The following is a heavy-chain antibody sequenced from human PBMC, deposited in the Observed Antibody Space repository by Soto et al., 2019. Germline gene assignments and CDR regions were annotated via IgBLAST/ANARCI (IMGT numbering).Heavy chain of an antibody. CDR1: VASISSSY. V-gene: IGHV4-59*01. CDR2: VYHTGAT. Sequence: PSDTLSLTCTVSVASISSSYWSWIRQSPERGLEWIAYVYHTGATNYNPSLKSRVTISLDTSKDQSSLNLTSLTTADTAVYFCARGGNRYSNVASGVGGFDFWGQGSLVPVSS. CDR3: ARGGNRYSNVASGVGGFDF. J-gene: IGHJ4*02. D-gene: IGHD5-12*01.